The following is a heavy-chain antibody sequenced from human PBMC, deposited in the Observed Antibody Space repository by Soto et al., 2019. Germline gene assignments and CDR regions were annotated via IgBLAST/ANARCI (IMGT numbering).Heavy chain of an antibody. CDR2: ISGSGGST. D-gene: IGHD3-9*01. CDR1: GFTFSSYA. J-gene: IGHJ4*02. Sequence: PGGSLRLSCAASGFTFSSYAMSWVRQAPGKGLEWVSAISGSGGSTYYADSVKGRFTISRDNSKNTLYLQMNSLRAEDTAVYYCAKDPETIGHFDWLFGFWRQWGQGTLVTVSS. CDR3: AKDPETIGHFDWLFGFWRQ. V-gene: IGHV3-23*01.